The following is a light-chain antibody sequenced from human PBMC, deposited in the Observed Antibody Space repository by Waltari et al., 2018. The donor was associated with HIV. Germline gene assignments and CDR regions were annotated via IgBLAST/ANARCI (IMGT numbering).Light chain of an antibody. J-gene: IGLJ1*01. Sequence: QSVLTQPPSASGTPGQRVTIASSGSSSHVGSNTVNWYQQLPGTAPKLLIYSNYQRPSGVPDRFSGSKSGTSASLAISGLQSEDESDYYCAAWDDSLNGYVFGTGTKVTVL. V-gene: IGLV1-44*01. CDR1: SSHVGSNT. CDR2: SNY. CDR3: AAWDDSLNGYV.